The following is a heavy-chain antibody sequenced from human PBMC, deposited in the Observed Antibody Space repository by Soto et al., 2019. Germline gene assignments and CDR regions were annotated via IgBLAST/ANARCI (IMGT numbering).Heavy chain of an antibody. J-gene: IGHJ4*02. V-gene: IGHV3-33*01. CDR3: ARGRGSGSFDQLHY. CDR2: MYYDGSNE. D-gene: IGHD1-26*01. Sequence: ESWGGVVQPGRSLRLSCAASGFTFSNHGMHCVRQAPGKGLEWVARMYYDGSNEYYADSVEGRFTISRDHSKNPVYLQMNSLRVEDTAVYYCARGRGSGSFDQLHYWGQGTLVTVSS. CDR1: GFTFSNHG.